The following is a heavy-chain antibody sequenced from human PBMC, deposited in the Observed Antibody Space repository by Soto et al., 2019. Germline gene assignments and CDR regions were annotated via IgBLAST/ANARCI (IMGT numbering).Heavy chain of an antibody. J-gene: IGHJ6*02. D-gene: IGHD6-19*01. V-gene: IGHV3-7*05. CDR3: ARAPMVSGWYSTSESSEYYYYYYGMDV. Sequence: GGSLRLSCAASGFTFSSYWMSWVRQAPGKGLEWVANIKQDGSEKYYVDSGKGRFTISRDNAKNSLYLQMNSLRAEDTAVYYCARAPMVSGWYSTSESSEYYYYYYGMDVWGQGTTVTVSS. CDR2: IKQDGSEK. CDR1: GFTFSSYW.